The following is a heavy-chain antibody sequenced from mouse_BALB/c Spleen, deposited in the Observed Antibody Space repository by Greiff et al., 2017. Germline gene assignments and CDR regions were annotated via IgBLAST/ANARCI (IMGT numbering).Heavy chain of an antibody. CDR3: ARSGDVDY. J-gene: IGHJ2*01. Sequence: EVKLVESGGGLVQPGGSRKLSCAASGFTFSSFGMHWVRQAPEKGLEWVAYISSGSSTIYYADTVKGRFTISRDNPKNTLFLQMTSLRSEDTAMYYCARSGDVDYWGQGTTLTGSS. CDR1: GFTFSSFG. V-gene: IGHV5-17*02. CDR2: ISSGSSTI. D-gene: IGHD3-1*01.